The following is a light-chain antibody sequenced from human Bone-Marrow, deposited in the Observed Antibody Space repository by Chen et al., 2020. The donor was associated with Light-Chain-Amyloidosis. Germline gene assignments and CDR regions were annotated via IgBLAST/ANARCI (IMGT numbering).Light chain of an antibody. CDR1: NIGSTS. J-gene: IGLJ3*02. CDR3: QVWDRSSDRPV. V-gene: IGLV3-21*02. Sequence: SYVLTQPSSVSVAPGQTATIACGGNNIGSTSVQWYQQTPGQAPLLVVYDDSDRPSGIPERLSGSNSGNTATLTISRVEAGDEADDYCQVWDRSSDRPVFGGGTKLTVL. CDR2: DDS.